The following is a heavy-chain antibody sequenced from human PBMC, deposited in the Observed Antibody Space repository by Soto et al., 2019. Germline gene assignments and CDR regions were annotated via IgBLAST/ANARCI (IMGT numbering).Heavy chain of an antibody. J-gene: IGHJ4*02. CDR1: GYTFTSYD. CDR3: AREKVGANDY. Sequence: QVPLVQSGAEVKKPGASVKVSCKASGYTFTSYDINWVRQATGQGLEWKGWMNPNSGNTGYAQKFHGRVTMTRNTSISTAYMELGSVRSEDTAVYYCAREKVGANDYWGQGTLVTVSS. D-gene: IGHD1-26*01. V-gene: IGHV1-8*01. CDR2: MNPNSGNT.